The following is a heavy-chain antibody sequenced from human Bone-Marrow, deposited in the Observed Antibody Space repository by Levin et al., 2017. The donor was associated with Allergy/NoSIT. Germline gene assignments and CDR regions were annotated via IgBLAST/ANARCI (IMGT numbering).Heavy chain of an antibody. Sequence: TLSLTCAVSGDSMSSGDWWSWVRQPPGKGLECSFPIHPNGGTNYNPSLKSRVTISVDKSKSQFSLKLRSVTAADTAVFYCVRNGYYALEYWGQGILVTISS. J-gene: IGHJ4*02. CDR2: IHPNGGT. CDR1: GDSMSSGDW. CDR3: VRNGYYALEY. V-gene: IGHV4-4*02. D-gene: IGHD1-26*01.